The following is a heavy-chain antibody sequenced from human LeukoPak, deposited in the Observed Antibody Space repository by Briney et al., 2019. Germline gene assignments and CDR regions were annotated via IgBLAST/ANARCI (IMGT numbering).Heavy chain of an antibody. Sequence: PGGSLRLSCAASGFTLSNYEMNWVRQAPGKALEWVSSMTSSGSSIYYADSVKGRFTMSRDNAKNSLYLQMNSLRAEDTAVYYSAGQYRVTVVAGGQRTLVTVSS. D-gene: IGHD3-22*01. CDR1: GFTLSNYE. V-gene: IGHV3-48*03. CDR3: AGQYRVTVVA. CDR2: MTSSGSSI. J-gene: IGHJ4*02.